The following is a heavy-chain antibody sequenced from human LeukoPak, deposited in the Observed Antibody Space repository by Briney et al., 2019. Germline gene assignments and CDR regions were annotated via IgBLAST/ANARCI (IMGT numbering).Heavy chain of an antibody. V-gene: IGHV3-20*04. CDR1: GFTFDDYA. D-gene: IGHD3-22*01. CDR2: INWNGGST. CDR3: ARCLYDSSGSYRGAFDI. Sequence: PGGSLRLSCAASGFTFDDYAMHWVRQAPGKGLEWVSGINWNGGSTGYADSVKGRFTISRDNAKNSLYLQMNSLRAEDTALYYCARCLYDSSGSYRGAFDIWGQGTMVTVSS. J-gene: IGHJ3*02.